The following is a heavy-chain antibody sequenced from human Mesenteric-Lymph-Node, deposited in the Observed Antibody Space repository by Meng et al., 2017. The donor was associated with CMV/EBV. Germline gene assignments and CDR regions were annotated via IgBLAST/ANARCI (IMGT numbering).Heavy chain of an antibody. D-gene: IGHD6-13*01. V-gene: IGHV4-31*03. CDR2: ISYSGST. CDR1: GGSISSGGYY. CDR3: ARSIAAAGPYFDY. J-gene: IGHJ4*02. Sequence: SETLSLTCTVSGGSISSGGYYWSWIRQHPGKGLEWIGYISYSGSTYYNPSLKSRVTISIDTSKNQFSLKLSSVTAADTAVYYCARSIAAAGPYFDYWGQGTLVTVSS.